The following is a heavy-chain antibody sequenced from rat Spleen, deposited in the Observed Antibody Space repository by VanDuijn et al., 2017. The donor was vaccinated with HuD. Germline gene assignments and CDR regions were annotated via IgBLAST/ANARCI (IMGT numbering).Heavy chain of an antibody. J-gene: IGHJ4*01. CDR2: IWSGGST. CDR1: GFSLTNYN. CDR3: TRGVMDA. V-gene: IGHV2-19*01. Sequence: QVQLKESGPGLVQPSQTLSLTCTVSGFSLTNYNVHWVRQPPGKGLEWMGTIWSGGSTDYNSALTSRLSISRDTSKSQVFLKMNSLQTEDTAIYFCTRGVMDAWGQGASVTVSS.